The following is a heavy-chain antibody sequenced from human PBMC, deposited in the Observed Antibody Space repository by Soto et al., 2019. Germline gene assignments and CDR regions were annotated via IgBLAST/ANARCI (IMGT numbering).Heavy chain of an antibody. J-gene: IGHJ4*02. V-gene: IGHV4-31*03. CDR3: ARLDYGDSAFDF. CDR1: GGSINDGSYH. Sequence: QVQLQESGPGMVQPSETLSLTCTVSGGSINDGSYHWSWLRQHPGKGMEFIGYIFYTGSTYYNPYLETRGTILADTSKNQVSLRLNSLTAADTAVYYCARLDYGDSAFDFRGRGTLVTVSS. D-gene: IGHD4-17*01. CDR2: IFYTGST.